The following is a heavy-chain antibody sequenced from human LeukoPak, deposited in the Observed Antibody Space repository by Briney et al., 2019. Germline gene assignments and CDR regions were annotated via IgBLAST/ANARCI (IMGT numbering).Heavy chain of an antibody. CDR3: TGNYYGSGSYADFDY. V-gene: IGHV3-73*01. CDR2: IRSTANGYAT. CDR1: GFTFSGSA. Sequence: GGSLRLSCAASGFTFSGSALHWVRQASGKGLEWVGRIRSTANGYATAYAASVEGRFTISRDDSKSTAYLQMDSLKTEDTAVYYCTGNYYGSGSYADFDYWGQGTLVTVSS. D-gene: IGHD3-10*01. J-gene: IGHJ4*02.